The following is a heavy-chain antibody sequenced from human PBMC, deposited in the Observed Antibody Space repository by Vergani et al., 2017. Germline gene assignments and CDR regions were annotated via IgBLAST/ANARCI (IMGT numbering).Heavy chain of an antibody. CDR2: VYYTGST. CDR1: GAAIKDFY. CDR3: ARDRDLYCRSTTSCHNWFDP. D-gene: IGHD2/OR15-2a*01. Sequence: QVQLQESGPGLVKPSETLSLTCTVSGAAIKDFYWSWFRQPPGKGLEWIWYVYYTGSTTYNPSLKSRVTISVDTSNIQFSLRMTSLTAADTAIYYCARDRDLYCRSTTSCHNWFDPWGQGSLVTVSS. J-gene: IGHJ5*02. V-gene: IGHV4-59*01.